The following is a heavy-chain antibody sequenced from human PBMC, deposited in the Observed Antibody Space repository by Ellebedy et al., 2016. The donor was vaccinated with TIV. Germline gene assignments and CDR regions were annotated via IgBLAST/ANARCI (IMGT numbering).Heavy chain of an antibody. J-gene: IGHJ3*02. CDR3: ARPMTGDAFDI. CDR1: GGSISSGGYY. V-gene: IGHV4-31*03. Sequence: SETLSLXXTVSGGSISSGGYYWSWIRQHPGKGLEWIGYIYYSGSTYYNPSLKSRVTISVDTSKNQFSLKLSSVTAADTAVYYCARPMTGDAFDIWGQGTMVTVSS. D-gene: IGHD3-22*01. CDR2: IYYSGST.